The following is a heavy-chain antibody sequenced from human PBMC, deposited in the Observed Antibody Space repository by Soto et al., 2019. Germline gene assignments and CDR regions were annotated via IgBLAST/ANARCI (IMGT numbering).Heavy chain of an antibody. J-gene: IGHJ6*02. V-gene: IGHV1-69*01. CDR1: GGTFSSYG. D-gene: IGHD6-13*01. CDR3: ARDTGIAAAGTVMDV. CDR2: IIPIFGTP. Sequence: QVQLVQSGAEVQKPGSSVKVSCKASGGTFSSYGISWVRQAPGQGHEWMGGIIPIFGTPNYAQKFQGRVTITADECTSTAYVELTSLRSEDTAVYYCARDTGIAAAGTVMDVWGQGTTVTVSS.